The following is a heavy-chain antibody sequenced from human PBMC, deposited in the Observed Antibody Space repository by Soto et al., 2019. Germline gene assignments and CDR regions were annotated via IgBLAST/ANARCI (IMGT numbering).Heavy chain of an antibody. CDR3: AKDRSVDTRDWFDP. CDR2: ISGSGGNT. J-gene: IGHJ5*02. D-gene: IGHD5-18*01. CDR1: GFTSGTYA. V-gene: IGHV3-23*01. Sequence: EVQLLESGGGLVQPGGSLRLSCAASGFTSGTYAMNWVRQAPGKGLEWVSSISGSGGNTYYTDSVKGRFTISRNNSKNSLYLQMTSLRADDTAVYYCAKDRSVDTRDWFDPWGQGTLVTVSS.